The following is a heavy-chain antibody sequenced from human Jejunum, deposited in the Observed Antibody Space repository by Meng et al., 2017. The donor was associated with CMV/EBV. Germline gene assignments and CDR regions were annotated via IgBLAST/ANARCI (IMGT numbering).Heavy chain of an antibody. Sequence: QLQPWGAGLLNSSETLSLTCAVYGGSLSPYYWTWIRQIPGKGLEWIGEISHGGITNYNPSLKSRVTLLIDTSKNQFSLKLSSVTAADTAVYYCGMERVNWGQGILVTVSS. CDR3: GMERVN. CDR1: GGSLSPYY. J-gene: IGHJ4*02. CDR2: ISHGGIT. V-gene: IGHV4-34*01. D-gene: IGHD1-1*01.